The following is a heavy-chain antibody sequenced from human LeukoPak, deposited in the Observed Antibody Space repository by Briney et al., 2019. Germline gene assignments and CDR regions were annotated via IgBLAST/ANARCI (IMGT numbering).Heavy chain of an antibody. CDR1: GGSISSRSYY. Sequence: SETLSLTCTVSGGSISSRSYYWGWIRQPPGKGLEWIGSIYYSGNTYYNPSLKSRVTISVDTSKNQFSLKLSSVTAADTAVYYCARHLGEMATRRGFEYWGQGTLVTVSS. V-gene: IGHV4-39*01. CDR2: IYYSGNT. CDR3: ARHLGEMATRRGFEY. J-gene: IGHJ4*02. D-gene: IGHD5-24*01.